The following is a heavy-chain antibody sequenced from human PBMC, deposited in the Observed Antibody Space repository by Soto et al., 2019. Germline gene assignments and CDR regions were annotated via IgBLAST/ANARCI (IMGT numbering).Heavy chain of an antibody. D-gene: IGHD1-1*01. J-gene: IGHJ6*02. CDR2: ISYDGSNK. V-gene: IGHV3-30*18. CDR1: GFTFSSYG. CDR3: AKDWGPVHTGVRLYYYYGMDV. Sequence: HPGGSLRLSCAASGFTFSSYGMHWVRQAPGKGLEWVAVISYDGSNKYYADSVKGRFTISRDNSKNTLYLQMNSLRAEDTAVYYCAKDWGPVHTGVRLYYYYGMDVWGQGTTVTVSS.